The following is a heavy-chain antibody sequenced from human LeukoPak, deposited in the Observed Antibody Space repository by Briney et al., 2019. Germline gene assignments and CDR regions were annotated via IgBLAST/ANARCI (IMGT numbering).Heavy chain of an antibody. V-gene: IGHV1-69*13. CDR3: ARAAMTTVTIVSLAFDI. D-gene: IGHD4-17*01. CDR2: IIPIFGTA. J-gene: IGHJ3*02. CDR1: GGTFSSYA. Sequence: ASVKVSCKASGGTFSSYAISWVRQAPGQGLEWMGGIIPIFGTANYAQKFQGRVTITADESTSTAYMELSSLRSEDTAVYHCARAAMTTVTIVSLAFDIWGQGTMVTVSS.